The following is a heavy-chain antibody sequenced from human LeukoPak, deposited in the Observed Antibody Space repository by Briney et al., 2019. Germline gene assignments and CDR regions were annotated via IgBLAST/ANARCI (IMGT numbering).Heavy chain of an antibody. D-gene: IGHD3-22*01. J-gene: IGHJ4*02. CDR1: GFTFSSYW. V-gene: IGHV3-7*01. Sequence: GGSLRLSCVVSGFTFSSYWMSWVRQAPGKGLEWVANIKYDGSEKYYVESVKGRFTISRDDPKKSLYLQMSSLRAEDTAVYYCAKCPAYQVVQKAAFDYWGQGTLVTVSS. CDR2: IKYDGSEK. CDR3: AKCPAYQVVQKAAFDY.